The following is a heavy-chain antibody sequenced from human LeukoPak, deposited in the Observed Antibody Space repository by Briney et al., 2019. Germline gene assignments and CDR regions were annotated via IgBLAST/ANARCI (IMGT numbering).Heavy chain of an antibody. Sequence: PGGSLRLSCEASGFTLSSYPMTWVRQAPGKGLEWVSEISGSGGSTYYADSVKGRFTISRDNSKNTLYLRMNSLRAEDTAVYYCAKDSGDNYFDYWGQGTLVTVSS. CDR3: AKDSGDNYFDY. V-gene: IGHV3-23*01. CDR1: GFTLSSYP. D-gene: IGHD1-26*01. J-gene: IGHJ4*02. CDR2: ISGSGGST.